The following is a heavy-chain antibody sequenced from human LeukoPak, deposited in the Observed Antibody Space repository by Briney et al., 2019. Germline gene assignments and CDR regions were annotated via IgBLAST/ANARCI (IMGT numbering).Heavy chain of an antibody. CDR3: ARGPLGWFPPRPYYFDY. CDR2: IYHSGST. V-gene: IGHV4-30-2*01. D-gene: IGHD2-15*01. J-gene: IGHJ4*02. Sequence: PSETLSLTCAVSGGSISSGGYSWSWIRQPPGKGLEWIGYIYHSGSTYYNPSLKSRVTISVDRSKNQFSLKLSSVTAADTAVYYCARGPLGWFPPRPYYFDYWGQGTLVTVSS. CDR1: GGSISSGGYS.